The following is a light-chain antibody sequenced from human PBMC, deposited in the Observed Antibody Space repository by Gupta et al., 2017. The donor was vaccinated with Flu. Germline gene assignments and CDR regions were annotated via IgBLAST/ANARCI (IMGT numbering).Light chain of an antibody. CDR2: DNY. Sequence: QSVLTQPPSVSAAPGQQVAISCSASSSNIGNNYVSWYQQLPGAAPKLLIYDNYKRPSGIPDRFSGSRSGTSATLAITGLQTGDEADYYCATWDSSVSAEVFGGGTKLTVL. V-gene: IGLV1-51*01. CDR3: ATWDSSVSAEV. J-gene: IGLJ3*02. CDR1: SSNIGNNY.